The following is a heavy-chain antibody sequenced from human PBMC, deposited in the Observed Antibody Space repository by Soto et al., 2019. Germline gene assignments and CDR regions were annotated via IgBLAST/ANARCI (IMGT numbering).Heavy chain of an antibody. CDR2: IYYSGST. CDR3: ARTMVRGVIEFDY. V-gene: IGHV4-30-4*01. CDR1: GGSISSGDYY. Sequence: SETLSLTCTVSGGSISSGDYYWSWIRQPPGKGLEWIGYIYYSGSTYYNPSLKSRVTISVDTSKNQFSLKLSSVTAADTVVYYCARTMVRGVIEFDYWGQGTLVTVSS. J-gene: IGHJ4*02. D-gene: IGHD3-10*01.